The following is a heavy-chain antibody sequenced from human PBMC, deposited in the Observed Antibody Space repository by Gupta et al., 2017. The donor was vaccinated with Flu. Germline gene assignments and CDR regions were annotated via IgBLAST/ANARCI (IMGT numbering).Heavy chain of an antibody. CDR2: IIPIFGTP. CDR3: ARTGIAASGSSLYGMDV. J-gene: IGHJ6*01. V-gene: IGHV1-69*06. Sequence: QVQLVQSGAEVKKPGSSVKVSCTASGGTSSTYIISWVRQAPGQGLEWMGGIIPIFGTPFYTQKFQGRVTITADKSSSTAYMEVNSLQSEDTAVYYCARTGIAASGSSLYGMDVWGQGTTVSASS. CDR1: GGTSSTYI. D-gene: IGHD6-13*01.